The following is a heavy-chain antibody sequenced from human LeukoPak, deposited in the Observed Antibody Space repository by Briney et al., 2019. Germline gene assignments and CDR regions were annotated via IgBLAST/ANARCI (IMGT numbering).Heavy chain of an antibody. V-gene: IGHV3-23*01. CDR3: ARGGYTPYFDP. D-gene: IGHD2-15*01. J-gene: IGHJ5*02. Sequence: PWGSLRLSCAASGFTFSEYSMSWVRQAPGKGLEWVSNIRSNGRDTYYTDSVKGRFTISRDNSKNTLYLEMNSLRAEDTAVYYCARGGYTPYFDPWGQGTLVTVSS. CDR1: GFTFSEYS. CDR2: IRSNGRDT.